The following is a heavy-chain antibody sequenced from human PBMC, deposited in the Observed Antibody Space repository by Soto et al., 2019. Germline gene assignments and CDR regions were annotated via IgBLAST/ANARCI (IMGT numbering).Heavy chain of an antibody. V-gene: IGHV4-39*01. CDR3: ARQPYCSSTSCYPFSNXVDP. Sequence: SETLSLTCTVSGGSISSSSYYWGWIRQPPGKGLEWIGSIYYSGSTYYNPSLKSRVTISVDTSKNQFSLKLSSVTAADTAVYYCARQPYCSSTSCYPFSNXVDPWGQGTLVTVSS. J-gene: IGHJ5*02. D-gene: IGHD2-2*01. CDR2: IYYSGST. CDR1: GGSISSSSYY.